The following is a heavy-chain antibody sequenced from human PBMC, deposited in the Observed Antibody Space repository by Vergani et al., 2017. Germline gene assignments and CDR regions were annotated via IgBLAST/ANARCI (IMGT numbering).Heavy chain of an antibody. CDR2: IYYSGST. J-gene: IGHJ4*02. CDR3: ARDSATFGGVIVIDY. D-gene: IGHD3-16*02. CDR1: GGSISSGGYY. V-gene: IGHV4-31*03. Sequence: QVQLQESGPGLVKPSQTLSLTCTVSGGSISSGGYYWSWIRQHPGKGLEWIGYIYYSGSTYYNPSLKSRVTISVDTSKNQFSLKLSSVTAADTAVYYCARDSATFGGVIVIDYWGQGTLVTVSS.